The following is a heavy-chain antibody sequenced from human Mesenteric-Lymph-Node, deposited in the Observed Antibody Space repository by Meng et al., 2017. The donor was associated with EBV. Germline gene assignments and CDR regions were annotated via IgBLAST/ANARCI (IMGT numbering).Heavy chain of an antibody. Sequence: GQPQESVPSLVQPPPTLPLTCAVAGVAISNGGYYWSWIRQPPGKGLEWIGYIYHSGSTYYNPSLESRVTISLDTSKNQFPLKLSSVTAADTAVYYCAYCSGGNCYSFDYWGQGTLVTVSS. J-gene: IGHJ4*02. CDR1: GVAISNGGYY. CDR2: IYHSGST. CDR3: AYCSGGNCYSFDY. V-gene: IGHV4-30-4*01. D-gene: IGHD2-15*01.